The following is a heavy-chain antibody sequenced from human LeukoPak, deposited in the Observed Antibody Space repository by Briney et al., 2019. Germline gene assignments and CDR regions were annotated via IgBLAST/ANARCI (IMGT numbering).Heavy chain of an antibody. D-gene: IGHD2-21*02. CDR3: ARDFGDWRTDY. J-gene: IGHJ4*02. Sequence: SETLSLTCTVSGGSISSRTYYWAWIRQPPGKGLEWIGSINYSGKLTYNPSLKSRVTVSLDTSRNQLSLTLSSVTAADTAVYYCARDFGDWRTDYWGQGTLVTVSS. CDR1: GGSISSRTYY. V-gene: IGHV4-39*07. CDR2: INYSGKL.